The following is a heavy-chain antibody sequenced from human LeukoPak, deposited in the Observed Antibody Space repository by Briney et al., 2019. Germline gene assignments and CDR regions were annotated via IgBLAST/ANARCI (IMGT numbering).Heavy chain of an antibody. D-gene: IGHD2-2*01. CDR3: ARDHSAMPSY. CDR2: ISYDGSYT. V-gene: IGHV3-30*03. J-gene: IGHJ4*02. Sequence: PGRSLRLSCAASGFTFSSYNFHWLRQAPGKGLEWLTVISYDGSYTSYGASVKGRFTVSRDNSQSTLYLQMNGLRAEDTALYYCARDHSAMPSYWGQGTLVTVSS. CDR1: GFTFSSYN.